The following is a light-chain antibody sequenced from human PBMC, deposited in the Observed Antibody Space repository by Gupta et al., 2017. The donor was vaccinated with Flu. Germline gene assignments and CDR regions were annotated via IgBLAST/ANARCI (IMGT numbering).Light chain of an antibody. CDR1: QSISSR. CDR2: KAS. CDR3: QQYDTYWT. Sequence: DIQMTQSPSTLSASVGDRVTITCRASQSISSRLTWYQQKPGKPPKLLIYKASSLESGVPSRFSGSASGTEFTLTISSLQTDDFATYYCQQYDTYWTFGQGTKVEIK. V-gene: IGKV1-5*03. J-gene: IGKJ1*01.